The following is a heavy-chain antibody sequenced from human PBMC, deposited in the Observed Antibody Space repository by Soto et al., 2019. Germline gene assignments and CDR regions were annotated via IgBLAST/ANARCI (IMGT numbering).Heavy chain of an antibody. D-gene: IGHD4-17*01. J-gene: IGHJ4*02. CDR1: GFTFSSYA. CDR3: AKRWGYYGDYDY. V-gene: IGHV3-23*01. Sequence: EVQLLESGGGLVQPGGSLRLSCAASGFTFSSYAMSWVRQAPGNGLEWVSAISGSGGSTYDADCVKGRFTISKENSKNTLYLPMRALRAEDTAVYYCAKRWGYYGDYDYLGQGTLVTVSS. CDR2: ISGSGGST.